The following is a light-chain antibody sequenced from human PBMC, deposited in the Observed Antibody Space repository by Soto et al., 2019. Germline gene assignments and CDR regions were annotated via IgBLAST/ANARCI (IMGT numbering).Light chain of an antibody. CDR2: EVS. J-gene: IGLJ2*01. V-gene: IGLV2-14*01. CDR3: TSYTSRSTLV. Sequence: QSALTQPASVSGSPGQSITISCTGTSSDVGAYNYVSWYQQHPGKAPKLMICEVSNRPLGVSNRFSGSKSGNTATLTISGRQREDEDDYLCTSYTSRSTLVFGGGTKLTVL. CDR1: SSDVGAYNY.